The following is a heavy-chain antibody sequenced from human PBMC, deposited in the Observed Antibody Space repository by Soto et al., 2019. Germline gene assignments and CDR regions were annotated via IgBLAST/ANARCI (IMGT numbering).Heavy chain of an antibody. V-gene: IGHV4-31*03. J-gene: IGHJ5*01. CDR1: GRPVTSGGYY. CDR2: IYHIGSP. CDR3: WRDKALDNTGHRFDF. D-gene: IGHD1-1*01. Sequence: QVQLQESGPGLVKPSQTLSLTCTVSGRPVTSGGYYWTWIRQPPGKGLEWIGYIYHIGSPSYNPSLKSRLTMALDTSKNPFPLNLTSWTARDTALFFCWRDKALDNTGHRFDFRGQGTLGTLSP.